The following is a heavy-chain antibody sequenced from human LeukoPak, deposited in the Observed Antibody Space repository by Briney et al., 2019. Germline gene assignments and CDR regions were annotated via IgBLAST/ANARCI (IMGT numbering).Heavy chain of an antibody. V-gene: IGHV3-43*01. CDR1: AFTFISER. Sequence: PGVSMGLPCAASAFTFISERMNGVPRAEAKALEWFSLISGDGGTTYYAAFVQGSFTISRDNTKNSLYLQINNLRIDDTALYHCAQDRTRSGGNSNGYFDTWGQGTLVTVFS. CDR3: AQDRTRSGGNSNGYFDT. CDR2: ISGDGGTT. D-gene: IGHD4-23*01. J-gene: IGHJ4*02.